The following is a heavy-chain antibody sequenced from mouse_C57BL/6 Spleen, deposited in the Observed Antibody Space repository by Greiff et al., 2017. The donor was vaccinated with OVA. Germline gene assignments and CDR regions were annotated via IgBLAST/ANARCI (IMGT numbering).Heavy chain of an antibody. CDR3: ARGNYSNYVYFDD. V-gene: IGHV1-69*01. D-gene: IGHD2-5*01. Sequence: QVQLQQPGAELVMPGASVKLSCKASGYTFTSYWMHWVKQRPGQGLEWIGEIDPSDSYTNYNQKFKGKSTLTVDKSSSTAYMQLSSLTSEDSAVYYCARGNYSNYVYFDDWGQGTTLTVSS. J-gene: IGHJ2*01. CDR1: GYTFTSYW. CDR2: IDPSDSYT.